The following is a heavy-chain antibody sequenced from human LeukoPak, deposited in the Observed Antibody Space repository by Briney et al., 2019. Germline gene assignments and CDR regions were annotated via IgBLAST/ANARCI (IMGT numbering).Heavy chain of an antibody. CDR3: ARRALYYDSSGYYVVNWFDP. J-gene: IGHJ5*02. Sequence: PWETLSLTCTVSGGSINTANYYWGWLRQPPGKGLEWIGSIYYSETTYDNPSLKSRVTISIEASKNQFSLRLSSVTASDTAVYHCARRALYYDSSGYYVVNWFDPWGQGTLVTVSS. V-gene: IGHV4-39*01. CDR2: IYYSETT. CDR1: GGSINTANYY. D-gene: IGHD3-22*01.